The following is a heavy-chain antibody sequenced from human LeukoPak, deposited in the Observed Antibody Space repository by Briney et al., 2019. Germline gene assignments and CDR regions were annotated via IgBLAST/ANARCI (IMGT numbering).Heavy chain of an antibody. CDR1: GYTFTGYY. CDR2: INPNSGGT. Sequence: ASVKVSCKASGYTFTGYYMHWVRQAPGQGLEWMGWINPNSGGTNYAQKFQGRVTMTRDTSISTAYMELSRLRSDDTAVYYCARPPGNYYGSGSYYYFDYWGQGTLVTGSS. J-gene: IGHJ4*02. D-gene: IGHD3-10*01. V-gene: IGHV1-2*02. CDR3: ARPPGNYYGSGSYYYFDY.